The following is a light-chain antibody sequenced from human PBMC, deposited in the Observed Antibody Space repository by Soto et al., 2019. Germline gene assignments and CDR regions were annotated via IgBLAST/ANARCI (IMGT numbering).Light chain of an antibody. CDR3: SSYAGTYIHVV. J-gene: IGLJ2*01. Sequence: QSVLTQPPSASGSPGQSVTISCTGTSSDVGAYTYVSWYQQHPGKAPTLMIYEVNKRPSGVPDRFSGSKSGNTASLTVSGLQAEDEAQYYCSSYAGTYIHVVFGGGTKLTVL. CDR2: EVN. CDR1: SSDVGAYTY. V-gene: IGLV2-8*01.